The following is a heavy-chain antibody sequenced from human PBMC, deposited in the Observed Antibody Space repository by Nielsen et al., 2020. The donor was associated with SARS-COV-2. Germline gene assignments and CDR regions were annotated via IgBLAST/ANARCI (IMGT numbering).Heavy chain of an antibody. D-gene: IGHD1-26*01. CDR1: GFPFSGFA. J-gene: IGHJ3*02. CDR3: AREDSWELLRTYDALDI. V-gene: IGHV3-30-3*01. Sequence: GESLKISCVASGFPFSGFAMHWVRQAPGKGLEWVAVISFDGSDEYSADSVKGRFTISRDNAKNTLYLQMTSLRTEDTAVYYCAREDSWELLRTYDALDIWGQGTMVSVSS. CDR2: ISFDGSDE.